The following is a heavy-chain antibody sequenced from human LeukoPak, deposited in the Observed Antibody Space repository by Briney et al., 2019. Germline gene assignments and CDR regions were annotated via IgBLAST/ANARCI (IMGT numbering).Heavy chain of an antibody. CDR2: ISGSGGST. CDR1: GFTFSSYG. V-gene: IGHV3-23*01. J-gene: IGHJ4*02. CDR3: AQDRAYIQFYF. D-gene: IGHD5-18*01. Sequence: HSGGTLRLSCAASGFTFSSYGMSWVRQAPGKGLEWVSAISGSGGSTYYADSVKGRFTISRDNSKNTLYLQMNSLRAEDTAVYYCAQDRAYIQFYFWGQGTLVTVSS.